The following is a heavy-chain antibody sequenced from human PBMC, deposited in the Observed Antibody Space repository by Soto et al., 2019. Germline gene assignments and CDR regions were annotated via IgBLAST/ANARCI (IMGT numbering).Heavy chain of an antibody. D-gene: IGHD6-19*01. Sequence: LSLTFTVSVGSISGHYWIWIRQSPGEGMEWIGYIFYSGSTTYNNNPSLKSRVTISVDTSKNQFSLRLSSVTAADTAVYYCARVGSSGWSPDYWGQGTLVTVSS. CDR3: ARVGSSGWSPDY. V-gene: IGHV4-59*11. CDR2: IFYSGST. J-gene: IGHJ4*02. CDR1: VGSISGHY.